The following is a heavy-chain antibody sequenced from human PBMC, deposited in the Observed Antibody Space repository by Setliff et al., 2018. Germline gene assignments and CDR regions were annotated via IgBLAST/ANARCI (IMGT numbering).Heavy chain of an antibody. J-gene: IGHJ4*02. CDR1: GGSISTYY. CDR3: ARGGTYRYFDY. V-gene: IGHV4-59*01. CDR2: VYYSGLT. Sequence: PSETLSLTCTVSGGSISTYYWSWIRQPPGKGLEFIGYVYYSGLTNYDPSLKSRVTISVDKSKNQFSLKLSSVTAADTAIYYCARGGTYRYFDYWGQGTLVTVSS.